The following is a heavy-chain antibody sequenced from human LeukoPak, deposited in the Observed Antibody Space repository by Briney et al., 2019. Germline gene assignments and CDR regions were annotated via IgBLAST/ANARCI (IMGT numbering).Heavy chain of an antibody. CDR1: GVTFSSHA. J-gene: IGHJ4*02. CDR2: ITSNGRDT. D-gene: IGHD3-9*01. Sequence: GGSLRLSCSASGVTFSSHAMHWVRQAPGKGLECIPTITSNGRDTYHADSVKGRFTISRDNSKDTVYLQMRSLRGDDTAVYYCVKGGYFDWLLFYFQYWGQGALITVSS. V-gene: IGHV3-64D*06. CDR3: VKGGYFDWLLFYFQY.